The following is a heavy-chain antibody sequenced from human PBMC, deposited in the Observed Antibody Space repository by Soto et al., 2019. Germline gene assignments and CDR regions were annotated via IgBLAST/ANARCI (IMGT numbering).Heavy chain of an antibody. CDR2: ISSSSSYI. Sequence: PGGSLRLSCAASGFTFSSYSMNWVRQAPGKGLEWVSSISSSSSYIYYADSVKGRFTISRDNAKNSLYLQMNSLRAEDTAVYYCASEGSSGWYSVDYWGQGTLVTVSS. D-gene: IGHD6-19*01. J-gene: IGHJ4*02. CDR3: ASEGSSGWYSVDY. V-gene: IGHV3-21*01. CDR1: GFTFSSYS.